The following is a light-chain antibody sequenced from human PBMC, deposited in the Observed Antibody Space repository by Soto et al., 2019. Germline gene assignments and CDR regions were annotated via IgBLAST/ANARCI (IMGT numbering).Light chain of an antibody. J-gene: IGKJ1*01. CDR2: AAS. Sequence: DIQMTHSPSSLSASVGDRVTITCRASQSISSYLNWYQQKPGKAPKVLIYAASSLQSGAPSRFSGSGSGTDFTLTISSLQPEDFATYYCQSYVTPRTFGQGTKVDIK. CDR3: QSYVTPRT. V-gene: IGKV1-39*01. CDR1: QSISSY.